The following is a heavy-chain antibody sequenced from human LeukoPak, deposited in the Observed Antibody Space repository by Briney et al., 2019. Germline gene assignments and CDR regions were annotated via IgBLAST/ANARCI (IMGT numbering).Heavy chain of an antibody. Sequence: GSLRLSCAASGFTFSSYWMTWVRQAPGKGLEWVANIKLDGSEKYYGVSVKGRFTVSRDNAKNSLYLQMNSLRAEDTAVYYCARERFGDLLSNSMDVWGQGTTVTVSS. V-gene: IGHV3-7*01. CDR2: IKLDGSEK. CDR1: GFTFSSYW. J-gene: IGHJ6*02. CDR3: ARERFGDLLSNSMDV. D-gene: IGHD3-10*01.